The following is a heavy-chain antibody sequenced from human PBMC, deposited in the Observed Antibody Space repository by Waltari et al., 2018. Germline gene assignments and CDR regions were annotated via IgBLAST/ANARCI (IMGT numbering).Heavy chain of an antibody. Sequence: AQLQTWAAGLFKPPGTLSLSCGFYGGSFSGYFWSCFRTPPGKGLEWIGEINHSGSTNYNPPLKSRVTISVDTSKNQFSLKLSSVTAADTAVYYCARATGGYYYGLGIFGARMDVWGQGTTVSVSS. CDR2: INHSGST. CDR1: GGSFSGYF. J-gene: IGHJ6*02. D-gene: IGHD3-10*01. CDR3: ARATGGYYYGLGIFGARMDV. V-gene: IGHV4-34*01.